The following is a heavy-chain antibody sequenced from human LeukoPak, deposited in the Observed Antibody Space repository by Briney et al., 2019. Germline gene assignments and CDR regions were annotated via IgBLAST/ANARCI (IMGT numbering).Heavy chain of an antibody. V-gene: IGHV3-30*04. CDR1: GFTFSSYV. D-gene: IGHD6-19*01. CDR3: ARHTQAVVEWYFRY. J-gene: IGHJ4*02. CDR2: ISYDGRNK. Sequence: QPGRSLRLSCSASGFTFSSYVMHSVRQAPGRGLEWEAVISYDGRNKYYADSVKDRFTISRDKSKNTVYRQMNSLRAEHTAVYYCARHTQAVVEWYFRYWGQGNLVTVSS.